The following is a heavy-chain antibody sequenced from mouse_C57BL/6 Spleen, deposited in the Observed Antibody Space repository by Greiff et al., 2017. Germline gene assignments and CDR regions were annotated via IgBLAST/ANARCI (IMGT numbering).Heavy chain of an antibody. V-gene: IGHV1-50*01. CDR1: GYTFTSYW. J-gene: IGHJ3*01. CDR2: FDPSDSYT. D-gene: IGHD4-1*01. Sequence: VKLQQPGAELVKPGASVKLSCKASGYTFTSYWLQWVKQRPGQGLERNGEFDPSDSYTNYNPKFKGKATLTVDTSFSTAYMQLSSLTSEDSAVYYCARWETWFAYWGQGTLVTVSA. CDR3: ARWETWFAY.